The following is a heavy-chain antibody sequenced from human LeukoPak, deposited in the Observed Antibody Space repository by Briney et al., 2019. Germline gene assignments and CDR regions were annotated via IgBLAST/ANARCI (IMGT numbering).Heavy chain of an antibody. J-gene: IGHJ4*02. CDR1: GDSVSRSSYF. CDR2: ISGSGGST. Sequence: PSETLSLTCTVSGDSVSRSSYFWGWIRQPPGKGPEWVSSISGSGGSTYYADSVKGRFTISRDNSKNTLYLQMNSLRAEDTAVYYCANHGGYSGYDYKYYFDYWGQGTLVTVSS. D-gene: IGHD5-12*01. V-gene: IGHV3-23*01. CDR3: ANHGGYSGYDYKYYFDY.